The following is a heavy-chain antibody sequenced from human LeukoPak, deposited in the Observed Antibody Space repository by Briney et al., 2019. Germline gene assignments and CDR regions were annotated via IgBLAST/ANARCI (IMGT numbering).Heavy chain of an antibody. CDR3: ARESHVTREDY. J-gene: IGHJ4*02. D-gene: IGHD3-10*01. Sequence: ASVKVSCKASSYTFTNYAISWVRQAPGQGLEWMGWISANDGNTDYPQKLQGRVTMTTDTSTSTAYMELRSLRSDDTAVYYCARESHVTREDYWGQGTLVTVSS. CDR1: SYTFTNYA. V-gene: IGHV1-18*01. CDR2: ISANDGNT.